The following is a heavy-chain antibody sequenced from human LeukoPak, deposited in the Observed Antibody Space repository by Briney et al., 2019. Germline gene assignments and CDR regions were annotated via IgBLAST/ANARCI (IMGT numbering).Heavy chain of an antibody. CDR1: GFTFSSYE. Sequence: GGSLRLSCGASGFTFSSYEMNWVRQAPGKGLEWISYISSGGSTIHYADSVRGRFTIFRDDAENSLYLQMNGLRVEDTAIYYCAKDFPHYYEVPHGMDVWGQGTTVTV. V-gene: IGHV3-48*03. CDR2: ISSGGSTI. J-gene: IGHJ6*02. D-gene: IGHD3-22*01. CDR3: AKDFPHYYEVPHGMDV.